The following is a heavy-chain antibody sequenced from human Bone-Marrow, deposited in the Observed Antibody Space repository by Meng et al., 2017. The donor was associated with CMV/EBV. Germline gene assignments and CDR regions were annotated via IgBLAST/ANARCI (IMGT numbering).Heavy chain of an antibody. Sequence: SVKVSCKASGGTFIGYNISWVRQAPGQGLEWMGRIIPILGIANYAQKCQGRVTITADKSTSTAYMELSSLRSEDTAVYYCARLLRLEGMDVWGQGTTVTVSS. J-gene: IGHJ6*02. D-gene: IGHD3-3*01. CDR3: ARLLRLEGMDV. CDR2: IIPILGIA. CDR1: GGTFIGYN. V-gene: IGHV1-69*02.